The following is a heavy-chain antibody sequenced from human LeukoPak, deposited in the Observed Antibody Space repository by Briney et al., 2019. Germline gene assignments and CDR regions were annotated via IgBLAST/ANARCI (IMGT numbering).Heavy chain of an antibody. CDR3: ARDCPGGYYFDY. CDR1: GYNFISYR. J-gene: IGHJ4*02. V-gene: IGHV1-46*01. D-gene: IGHD2-8*02. CDR2: INPSGGSA. Sequence: ASVKVSCKASGYNFISYRMHWVRQAPGQGLEWMGIINPSGGSATYAQKFQGRVTMTTDTSTSTAYMELRSLRSDDTDVYYCARDCPGGYYFDYWGQGTLVTVSS.